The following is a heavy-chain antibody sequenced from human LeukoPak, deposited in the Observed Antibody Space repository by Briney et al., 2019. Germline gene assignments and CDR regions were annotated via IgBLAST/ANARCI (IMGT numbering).Heavy chain of an antibody. D-gene: IGHD3-22*01. CDR3: ARQGAYYYDSSGRGNWFDP. V-gene: IGHV4-4*09. Sequence: PSETLSLTCTVSGGSISSYYWSWIRQPPGKGLEWIGYIYTSGSTNYNPSLKSRVTISVDTSKNQFSLKLSSVPAADTAVYYCARQGAYYYDSSGRGNWFDPWGQGTLVTVSS. CDR2: IYTSGST. CDR1: GGSISSYY. J-gene: IGHJ5*02.